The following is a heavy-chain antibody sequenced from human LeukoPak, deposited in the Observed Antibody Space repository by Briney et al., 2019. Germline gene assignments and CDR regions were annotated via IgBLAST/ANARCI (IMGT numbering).Heavy chain of an antibody. Sequence: SETLSLTCTVSGGSISSAGYYWSWIRQLPGKGLEWIGYIYHSGSTYYNPSLKSRVTVSVDTSKNQFSLRLSSVTAADTAVYYCVRDRRYYYMDVWGKGTTVTVSS. CDR2: IYHSGST. CDR3: VRDRRYYYMDV. CDR1: GGSISSAGYY. J-gene: IGHJ6*03. V-gene: IGHV4-31*03. D-gene: IGHD6-6*01.